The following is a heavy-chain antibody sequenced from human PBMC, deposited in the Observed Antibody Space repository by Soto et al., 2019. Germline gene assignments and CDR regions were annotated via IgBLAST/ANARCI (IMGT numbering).Heavy chain of an antibody. V-gene: IGHV1-69*06. CDR2: IIPIFGTA. Sequence: GGLVEGFCKGSGFTFHSYGIRGGGQAPGQGLEWMGGIIPIFGTANYAQKFQGRVTITADKSTSTAYMELSSLRSEDTAVYYCARDPGDYGMDVWGQGTTVTVSS. D-gene: IGHD3-10*01. CDR3: ARDPGDYGMDV. J-gene: IGHJ6*02. CDR1: GFTFHSYG.